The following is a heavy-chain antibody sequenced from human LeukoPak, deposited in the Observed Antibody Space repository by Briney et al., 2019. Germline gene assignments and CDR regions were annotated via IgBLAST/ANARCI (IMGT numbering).Heavy chain of an antibody. CDR2: ILTSGTT. D-gene: IGHD3-10*01. CDR3: ARLRVSGSYLYYFDY. CDR1: NGSISSYH. V-gene: IGHV4-4*09. J-gene: IGHJ4*02. Sequence: SETLSLTCTVSNGSISSYHWSWVRQPPGKGLEWIGYILTSGTTNYNPSLKSRLTISVDTSKNPFTLKLSSVTAADTAVYYCARLRVSGSYLYYFDYWGQGTLVTVSS.